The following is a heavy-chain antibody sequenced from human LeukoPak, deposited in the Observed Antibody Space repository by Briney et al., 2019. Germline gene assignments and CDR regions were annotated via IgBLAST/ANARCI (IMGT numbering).Heavy chain of an antibody. CDR3: ARGPGYSYGSSYYYMDV. CDR2: INHSGST. CDR1: GGSFSGYY. V-gene: IGHV4-34*01. Sequence: SETLSLTCAVYGGSFSGYYWSWIRQPPGKGLEWIGEINHSGSTNYNPSLKSRVTISVDTSKNQISLKLTSVTAADTAVYYCARGPGYSYGSSYYYMDVWGKGTTVTVSS. D-gene: IGHD5-18*01. J-gene: IGHJ6*03.